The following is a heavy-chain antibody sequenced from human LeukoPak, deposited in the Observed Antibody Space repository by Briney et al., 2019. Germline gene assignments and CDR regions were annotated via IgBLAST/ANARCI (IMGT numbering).Heavy chain of an antibody. V-gene: IGHV1-46*01. CDR1: GYTFTSYY. J-gene: IGHJ6*03. Sequence: GASVKVSCKASGYTFTSYYMHWVRQAPGQGLEWMGIINPSGGSTSYAQKLQGRVTMTTDTSTSTAYMELRSLRSDDTAVYYCARGYGDYGYYYYMDVWGKGTTVTVSS. CDR3: ARGYGDYGYYYYMDV. CDR2: INPSGGST. D-gene: IGHD4-17*01.